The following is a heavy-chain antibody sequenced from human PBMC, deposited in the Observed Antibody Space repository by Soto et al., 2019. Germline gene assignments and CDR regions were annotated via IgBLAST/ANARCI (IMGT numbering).Heavy chain of an antibody. Sequence: ALVKVYCKASGYTFTSYGISWVRQAPGHGLEWMGWISAYNGNTNYAQKLQGRVTMTTDTSTSTAYMELRSLRSDDTAVYYCGRDSHMKWELPTTFVSWVQGILVTVSS. J-gene: IGHJ4*02. CDR2: ISAYNGNT. CDR1: GYTFTSYG. D-gene: IGHD1-26*01. CDR3: GRDSHMKWELPTTFVS. V-gene: IGHV1-18*01.